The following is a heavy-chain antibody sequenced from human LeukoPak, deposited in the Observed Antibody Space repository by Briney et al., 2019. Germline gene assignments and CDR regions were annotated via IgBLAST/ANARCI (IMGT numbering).Heavy chain of an antibody. Sequence: HAGGSLRLSCAASGFTFSSYSMNWVRQAPGKGLEWVSYISSSSSTIYYADSVKGRFTISRDNAKNSLYLQMNSLRDEDTAVYYXAXDWSGSRFINYYYYGMDVWGQGTTVTVSS. D-gene: IGHD1-26*01. CDR1: GFTFSSYS. CDR2: ISSSSSTI. CDR3: AXDWSGSRFINYYYYGMDV. J-gene: IGHJ6*02. V-gene: IGHV3-48*02.